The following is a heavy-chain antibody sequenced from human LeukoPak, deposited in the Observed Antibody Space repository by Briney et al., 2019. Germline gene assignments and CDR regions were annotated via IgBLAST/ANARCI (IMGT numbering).Heavy chain of an antibody. CDR1: GFTFSSYA. Sequence: GGSLRLSCAASGFTFSSYAMHWVRQAPGKGLEWVAVISYDGSNKYYADSVKGRFTISRDNSKNTLYLQMNSLRAEDTAVYYCAKELRRYCSGGSCYGMDVWGQGTTVTVSS. CDR2: ISYDGSNK. D-gene: IGHD2-15*01. J-gene: IGHJ6*02. V-gene: IGHV3-30-3*01. CDR3: AKELRRYCSGGSCYGMDV.